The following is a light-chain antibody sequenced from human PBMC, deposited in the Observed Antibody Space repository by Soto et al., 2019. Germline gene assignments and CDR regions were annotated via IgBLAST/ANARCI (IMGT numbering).Light chain of an antibody. CDR1: QSVSSSF. J-gene: IGKJ1*01. CDR2: GAS. CDR3: QQYGSSGT. V-gene: IGKV3-20*01. Sequence: EIVLTQSPGTLSSSPGERATLSCRANQSVSSSFLAWYQQKPGQAPRLLIYGASSRATGIPARFSGSGSGTDFTLTISRLEPADFAVYYCQQYGSSGTFGQGTKVDIK.